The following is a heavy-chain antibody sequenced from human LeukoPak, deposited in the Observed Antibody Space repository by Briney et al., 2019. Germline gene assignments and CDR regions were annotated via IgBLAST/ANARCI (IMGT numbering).Heavy chain of an antibody. J-gene: IGHJ4*02. Sequence: GGSLRLSCAASGFTVSSNYMSWVRQAPGKGLEWVSVIYSGGSTYYADSVKGRFTISRHSSKNTLYLQMNSLRAEDTAVYYCARVSDGYSSSWYGLANWGQGTLVTVSS. V-gene: IGHV3-53*04. D-gene: IGHD6-13*01. CDR3: ARVSDGYSSSWYGLAN. CDR1: GFTVSSNY. CDR2: IYSGGST.